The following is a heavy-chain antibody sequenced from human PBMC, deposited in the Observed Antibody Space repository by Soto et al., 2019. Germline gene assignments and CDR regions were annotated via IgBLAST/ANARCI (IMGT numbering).Heavy chain of an antibody. J-gene: IGHJ4*02. CDR1: GYSFTSYW. D-gene: IGHD2-15*01. Sequence: GESLKISCKGSGYSFTSYWISWVRQMPGKGLEWMGRIDPSDSYTNYSPSFQGHVTISADKSISTAYLQWSSLKASDTAMYYCARHNCSGGSCYSGYFDYWGQGTLVTVSS. V-gene: IGHV5-10-1*01. CDR2: IDPSDSYT. CDR3: ARHNCSGGSCYSGYFDY.